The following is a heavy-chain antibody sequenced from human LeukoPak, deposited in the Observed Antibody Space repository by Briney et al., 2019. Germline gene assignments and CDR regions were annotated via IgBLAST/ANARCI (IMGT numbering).Heavy chain of an antibody. J-gene: IGHJ4*02. D-gene: IGHD6-19*01. Sequence: GGSLRLSCAASGFTVSSNYMSWVRQAPGKGLEWVSIIVSGDNAYFADSVKGRFTISRDTSKNTLYLQMNSLRAEDTAVYYCARDPYSSGYFDYWGQGTLVTVSS. V-gene: IGHV3-66*01. CDR1: GFTVSSNY. CDR3: ARDPYSSGYFDY. CDR2: IVSGDNA.